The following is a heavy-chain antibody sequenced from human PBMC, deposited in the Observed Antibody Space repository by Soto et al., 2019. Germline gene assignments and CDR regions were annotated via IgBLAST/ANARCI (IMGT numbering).Heavy chain of an antibody. CDR1: GFTFSSYA. Sequence: PGGSLRLSCAASGFTFSSYAMHWVRQAPGKGLEWVAVISYDGSNKYYADSVKGRFTISRDNSKNTLYLQMNSLRAEDTAVYYCAKDRPFYDFWSGYPVSYWGQGTLVTVPS. D-gene: IGHD3-3*01. CDR2: ISYDGSNK. CDR3: AKDRPFYDFWSGYPVSY. V-gene: IGHV3-30*04. J-gene: IGHJ4*02.